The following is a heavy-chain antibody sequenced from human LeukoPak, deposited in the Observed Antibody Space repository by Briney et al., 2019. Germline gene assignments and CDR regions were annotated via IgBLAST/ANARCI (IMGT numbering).Heavy chain of an antibody. V-gene: IGHV1-69*05. CDR2: IIPIFGTA. J-gene: IGHJ4*02. CDR3: ATSDSSSSYGVY. Sequence: SVKVSCKASGGTFSSYAISWVRQAPGQGLEWMGGIIPIFGTANYAQKFQGRVTITTDESTSTAYMELSSLRSEDTAVYYCATSDSSSSYGVYWGQGTLVTVSS. D-gene: IGHD6-6*01. CDR1: GGTFSSYA.